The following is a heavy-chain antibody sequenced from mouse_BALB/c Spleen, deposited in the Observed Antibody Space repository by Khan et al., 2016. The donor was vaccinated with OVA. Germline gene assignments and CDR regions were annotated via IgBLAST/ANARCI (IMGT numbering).Heavy chain of an antibody. Sequence: DLVMPGAAVTLSCKASGYTFTSYWINWIKQRPGQGLEWIGRIVPGSGSTSYNDLFKGKATLTVDASSSTAYIQLSSLSSEDSAVYFCARSNYYGSCLDAMDYWGQGTSVTVSS. D-gene: IGHD1-1*01. V-gene: IGHV1S41*01. CDR2: IVPGSGST. J-gene: IGHJ4*01. CDR1: GYTFTSYW. CDR3: ARSNYYGSCLDAMDY.